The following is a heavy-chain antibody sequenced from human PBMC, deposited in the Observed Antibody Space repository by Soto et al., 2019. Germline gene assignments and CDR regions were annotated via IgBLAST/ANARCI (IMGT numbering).Heavy chain of an antibody. V-gene: IGHV4-4*02. J-gene: IGHJ5*02. Sequence: SETLSLTCAVSGGSISSSNWWSWVRQPPGKGLEWIGEIYHSGSTNYNPSLKSRVTILVDKSKNQFSLKLSSVTAADTAVYYCARSYYDFWSGYYSYNWFDPWGQGTLVTVSS. CDR3: ARSYYDFWSGYYSYNWFDP. CDR2: IYHSGST. CDR1: GGSISSSNW. D-gene: IGHD3-3*01.